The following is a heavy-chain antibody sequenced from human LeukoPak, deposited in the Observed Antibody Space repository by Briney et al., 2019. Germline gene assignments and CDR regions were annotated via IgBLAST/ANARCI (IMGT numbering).Heavy chain of an antibody. CDR2: INPSVGST. J-gene: IGHJ4*02. CDR1: GYTFTIYY. D-gene: IGHD2-21*01. V-gene: IGHV1-46*01. Sequence: GASVTVSCKASGYTFTIYYMHWVRQAPGQGLEWMGIINPSVGSTIYAQKFQGRVTVTRDTSTSTVYMELSSLTSEDTAVYYCARDYGVVGGGRGGFDYWGQGTLVTVSS. CDR3: ARDYGVVGGGRGGFDY.